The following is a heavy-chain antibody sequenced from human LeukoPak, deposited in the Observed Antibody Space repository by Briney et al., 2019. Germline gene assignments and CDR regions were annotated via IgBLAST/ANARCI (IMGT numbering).Heavy chain of an antibody. CDR3: ARDLDGYRAGNGA. CDR1: GFTFSNYW. CDR2: INTDGSST. V-gene: IGHV3-74*01. D-gene: IGHD5-18*01. J-gene: IGHJ5*02. Sequence: GGSLRLSCAASGFTFSNYWVHCVRQAPGKGLVWVSRINTDGSSTNHADSVKGRFTISRDNAKNTLYLQMNSLRAEDTAVYYCARDLDGYRAGNGAWGQGTLVTVSS.